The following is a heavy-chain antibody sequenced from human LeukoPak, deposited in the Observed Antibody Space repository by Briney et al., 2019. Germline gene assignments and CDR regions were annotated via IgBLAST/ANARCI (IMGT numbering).Heavy chain of an antibody. D-gene: IGHD3-10*01. CDR2: INSDGINT. V-gene: IGHV3-74*01. CDR3: AREAYYYGSGSYSGPDNWFDP. J-gene: IGHJ5*02. Sequence: GGSLRLSCAASGFTFSNYWMHWVRQAPGKGLVWVSRINSDGINTSYADSVKGRFTISRDNAKNTLYLQMNSLRAEDTAVYYCAREAYYYGSGSYSGPDNWFDPWGQGTLVTASS. CDR1: GFTFSNYW.